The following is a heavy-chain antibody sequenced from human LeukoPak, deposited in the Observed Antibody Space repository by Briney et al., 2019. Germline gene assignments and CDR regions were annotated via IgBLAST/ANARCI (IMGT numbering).Heavy chain of an antibody. D-gene: IGHD6-13*01. J-gene: IGHJ4*02. CDR1: GFTFSSYW. CDR3: AGAPGYSSSWYAFDY. V-gene: IGHV3-7*01. CDR2: IKQDGSEK. Sequence: GGSLRLSCAASGFTFSSYWMSWVRQAPGKGLEWVANIKQDGSEKYYVASVKGRFTISRDNAKNSLYLQMNSLRAEDTAVYYCAGAPGYSSSWYAFDYWGQGTLVTVSS.